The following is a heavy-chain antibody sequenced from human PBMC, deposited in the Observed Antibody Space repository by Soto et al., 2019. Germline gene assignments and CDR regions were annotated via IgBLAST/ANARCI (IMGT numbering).Heavy chain of an antibody. CDR3: ARKACPWYLAL. CDR1: GGSFRGFY. J-gene: IGHJ2*01. V-gene: IGHV4-34*01. D-gene: IGHD2-2*01. CDR2: INHSGSS. Sequence: SETLSLGCAVHGGSFRGFYWTWIRQPPGKGLEWIGEINHSGSSNYNPPLKSRVTMSLDTSRNQFSLSLNSVTAADTAVYYCARKACPWYLALWCRGTLDTVSS.